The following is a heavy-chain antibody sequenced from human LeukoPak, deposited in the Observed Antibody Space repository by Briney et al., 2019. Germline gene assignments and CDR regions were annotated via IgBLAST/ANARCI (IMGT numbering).Heavy chain of an antibody. CDR3: ARSYNFDY. V-gene: IGHV3-74*01. J-gene: IGHJ4*02. CDR2: INSDGSST. CDR1: GFTFSIYW. Sequence: GGSLRLSCAASGFTFSIYWMHWVRQAPGKGRVWVSRINSDGSSTSYADYVKGRFTISRDNAKNTLYLQMNSLRAEDTAVYYCARSYNFDYWGQGTLVTVSS. D-gene: IGHD5-18*01.